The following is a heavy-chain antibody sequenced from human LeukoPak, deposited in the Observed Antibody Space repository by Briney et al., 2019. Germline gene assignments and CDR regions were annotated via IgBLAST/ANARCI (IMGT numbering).Heavy chain of an antibody. CDR2: ISWNSGSI. CDR3: ARAAYHYDFWSGYYGEDYYYYYMDV. Sequence: QSGGSLRLSCAASGFTFDDYAMHWVRQAPGKGLEWVSGISWNSGSIGYADSVKGRFTISRDNAKNSLYLQMNSLRAEDTAVYYCARAAYHYDFWSGYYGEDYYYYYMDVWGKGTTVTVSS. V-gene: IGHV3-9*01. D-gene: IGHD3-3*01. CDR1: GFTFDDYA. J-gene: IGHJ6*03.